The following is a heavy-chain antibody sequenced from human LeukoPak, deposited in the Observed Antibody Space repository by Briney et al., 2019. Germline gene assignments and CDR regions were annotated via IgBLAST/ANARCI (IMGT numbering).Heavy chain of an antibody. J-gene: IGHJ4*02. CDR3: AREADGSGSYYNPSPLDY. D-gene: IGHD3-10*01. V-gene: IGHV3-7*01. CDR2: IKQDASEK. Sequence: PGGSLRLSCAASGFTFSSYWMSWVRQAPGKGLEWVANIKQDASEKYYVDSVKGRFTISRDNAKNSLYLQMNSLRAEDTAVYYCAREADGSGSYYNPSPLDYWGQGTLVTVSS. CDR1: GFTFSSYW.